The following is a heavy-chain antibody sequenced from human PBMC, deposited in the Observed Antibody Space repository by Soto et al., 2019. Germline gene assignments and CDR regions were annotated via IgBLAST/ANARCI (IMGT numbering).Heavy chain of an antibody. CDR1: GGSISSYY. V-gene: IGHV4-59*01. CDR3: ARDRSSYSSSPWYNWFDP. CDR2: IYYSGST. J-gene: IGHJ5*02. Sequence: ETLSLTCTVSGGSISSYYWSWIRQPPGKGLEWIGYIYYSGSTNYNPSLKSRVTISVDTSKNQFSLKLSSVTAADTAVYYCARDRSSYSSSPWYNWFDPWGQGTLVTVSS. D-gene: IGHD6-6*01.